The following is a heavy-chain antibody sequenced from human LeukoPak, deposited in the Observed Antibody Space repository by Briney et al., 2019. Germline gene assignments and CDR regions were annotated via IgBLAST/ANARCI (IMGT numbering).Heavy chain of an antibody. CDR2: ISYDGS. CDR1: GFTFTSYG. J-gene: IGHJ4*02. V-gene: IGHV3-30*18. D-gene: IGHD3-10*01. CDR3: AKDGTTDQYGSGSFDY. Sequence: GRSLGLSCAASGFTFTSYGMHWVRQAPGKGLEWVAFISYDGSIVKGRFTISRDNSKNTLYLQMDSLRAEDTAVYYCAKDGTTDQYGSGSFDYWGQGTLVTVSS.